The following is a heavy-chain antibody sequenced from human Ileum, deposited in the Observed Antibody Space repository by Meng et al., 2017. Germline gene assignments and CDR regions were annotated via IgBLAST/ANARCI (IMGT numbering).Heavy chain of an antibody. J-gene: IGHJ1*01. CDR2: IFHTGNT. CDR3: VNYCSGGKCSPNEKTQH. Sequence: QLQESGPGLVKPSRTPPLTCGVSGGSFSSGNWWGWVRQPPGKGLELIGEIFHTGNTNYNPSLQSRVSLSIDKSKNQFSLKVISVTAADTAVYYCVNYCSGGKCSPNEKTQHWGQGTLVTVSS. CDR1: GGSFSSGNW. V-gene: IGHV4-4*02. D-gene: IGHD2-15*01.